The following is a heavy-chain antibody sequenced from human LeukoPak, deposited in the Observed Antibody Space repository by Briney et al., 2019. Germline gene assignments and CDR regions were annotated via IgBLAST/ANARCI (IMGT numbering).Heavy chain of an antibody. V-gene: IGHV3-20*04. D-gene: IGHD3-10*01. CDR3: ARGSSGSYYTWFDP. CDR2: INWNGGYT. CDR1: GFTFTSRG. Sequence: TGGSLRLSCAASGFTFTSRGMTWVRQAPGKGLEWVSGINWNGGYTGYVDSVKGRFTISRDNAKNSLYLQMNSLRAEDTALYYCARGSSGSYYTWFDPWGQGTLVTVSS. J-gene: IGHJ5*02.